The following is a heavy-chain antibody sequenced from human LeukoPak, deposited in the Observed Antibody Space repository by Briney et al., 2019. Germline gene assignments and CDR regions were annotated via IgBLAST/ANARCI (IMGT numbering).Heavy chain of an antibody. D-gene: IGHD6-19*01. V-gene: IGHV3-30*18. Sequence: PGGSQRLSCAASGLTFSSYGMHWVRQAPGKGLEWVAVISYDGINKYYTDSVKGRFTISRDNSKNTLYLQMNSLRAEDTAVYFCAKGAGVHDAFDIWGQGTMVTVSS. CDR1: GLTFSSYG. CDR3: AKGAGVHDAFDI. J-gene: IGHJ3*02. CDR2: ISYDGINK.